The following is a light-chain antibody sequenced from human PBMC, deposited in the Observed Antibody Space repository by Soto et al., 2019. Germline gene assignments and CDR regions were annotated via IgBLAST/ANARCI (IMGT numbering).Light chain of an antibody. V-gene: IGKV1-5*01. CDR2: DAS. Sequence: DNPMTQSPSTLSASVGDRVTIPCRASQSISSWLAWYQQKPGKAPKLLIYDASSLESGVPSRFSGSGSGTEFTLTISSLQPDDFATYYCQQYNSYSRTFGQGTMVDI. CDR3: QQYNSYSRT. CDR1: QSISSW. J-gene: IGKJ1*01.